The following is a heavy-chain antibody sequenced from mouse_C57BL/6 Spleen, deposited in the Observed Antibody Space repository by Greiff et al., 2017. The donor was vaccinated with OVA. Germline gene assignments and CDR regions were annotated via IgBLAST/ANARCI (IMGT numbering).Heavy chain of an antibody. J-gene: IGHJ4*01. D-gene: IGHD1-1*01. V-gene: IGHV5-17*01. Sequence: EVKLMESGGGLVKPGGSLKLSCAASGFTFSDYGMHWVRQAPEKGLEWVAYISSGSSTIYYADTVKGRFTISRDNAKNTLFLQMTSLRSEDTAMYYCARGGYGSSHYYAMDYWGQGTSVTVSS. CDR3: ARGGYGSSHYYAMDY. CDR2: ISSGSSTI. CDR1: GFTFSDYG.